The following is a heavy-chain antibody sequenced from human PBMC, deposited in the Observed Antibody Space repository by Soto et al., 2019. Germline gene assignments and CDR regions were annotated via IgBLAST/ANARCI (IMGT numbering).Heavy chain of an antibody. J-gene: IGHJ4*02. CDR2: IYYSGST. D-gene: IGHD3-10*01. CDR3: ARVPYASGSYYFDY. CDR1: GGSISNGGYY. Sequence: SETLSLTCTVSGGSISNGGYYWSWIRQLPGKGLEWIGYIYYSGSTYYNPSLKSRVTISVDTSKSQFSLKLSSVTAADAALYYCARVPYASGSYYFDYWGQGILVTVS. V-gene: IGHV4-31*03.